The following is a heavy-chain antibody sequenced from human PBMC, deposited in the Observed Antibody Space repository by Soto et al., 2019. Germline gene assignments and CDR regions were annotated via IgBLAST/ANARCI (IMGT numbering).Heavy chain of an antibody. V-gene: IGHV1-69*02. D-gene: IGHD2-15*01. CDR2: IIPILGIA. CDR3: ARGYCSGGSFYSGKLGWFDP. Sequence: QVQLVQSGAEVKKPGSSVKVSCKASGGTFSSYTISWVRQAPGQGLEWMGRIIPILGIANYAQKFQGRVTITADKSTSTAYMELSSLRSEDTAVYYCARGYCSGGSFYSGKLGWFDPWGQGTLVTVSS. J-gene: IGHJ5*02. CDR1: GGTFSSYT.